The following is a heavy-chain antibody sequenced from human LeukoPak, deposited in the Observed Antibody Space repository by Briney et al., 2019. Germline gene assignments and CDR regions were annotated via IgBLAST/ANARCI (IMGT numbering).Heavy chain of an antibody. CDR2: IYSGGST. Sequence: PGGSLRLSCAASGFIVSSKYMSWVRQAPGKGLEWVSVIYSGGSTYYADSVKGRFTISRDNSKNTLYLQMNSLRAEDTAVYYCARDPGYSGYVGFDYWGQGTLVTVSS. CDR3: ARDPGYSGYVGFDY. V-gene: IGHV3-53*01. D-gene: IGHD5-12*01. J-gene: IGHJ4*02. CDR1: GFIVSSKY.